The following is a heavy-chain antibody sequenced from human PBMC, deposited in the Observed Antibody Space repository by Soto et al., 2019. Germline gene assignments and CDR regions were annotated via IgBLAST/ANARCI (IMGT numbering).Heavy chain of an antibody. CDR2: ISSSGSTI. D-gene: IGHD3-10*01. CDR1: GFTFSDYY. CDR3: ASVYGEVYYYYYMDV. Sequence: GGSLRLSCAASGFTFSDYYMSWIRQAPGKGLEWVSYISSSGSTIYYADSVKGRFTISRDNAKNSLYLQMNSLRAEDTAVYYCASVYGEVYYYYYMDVWGKGTTVTVSS. J-gene: IGHJ6*03. V-gene: IGHV3-11*01.